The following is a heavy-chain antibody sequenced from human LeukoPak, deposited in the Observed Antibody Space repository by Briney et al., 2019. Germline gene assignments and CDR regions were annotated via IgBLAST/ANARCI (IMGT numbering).Heavy chain of an antibody. CDR1: GGSISSYY. V-gene: IGHV4-59*01. Sequence: SETLSLTCTVSGGSISSYYWGWIRQPPGKGLEWIGYIYYSGSTNYNPSLKSRVTISVDTSKNQFSLKLSSVTAADTAVYYCARGGGYSYGSNWFDPWGQGTLVTVSS. CDR2: IYYSGST. D-gene: IGHD5-18*01. J-gene: IGHJ5*02. CDR3: ARGGGYSYGSNWFDP.